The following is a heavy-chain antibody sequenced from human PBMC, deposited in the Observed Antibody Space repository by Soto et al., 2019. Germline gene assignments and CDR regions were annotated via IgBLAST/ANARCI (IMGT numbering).Heavy chain of an antibody. V-gene: IGHV2-5*02. D-gene: IGHD6-19*01. Sequence: QITLKESGPTLVKATQTLTLTCTFSGFSLSSTRVAVGWIRQPPGKALEWLALIYWDDDKRYSPFLKSRLTIPTDTSKTQVVLTMTNMDPVDTATYYCAHSVVAGLGYYFDYWGQGTLVTVSS. J-gene: IGHJ4*02. CDR1: GFSLSSTRVA. CDR2: IYWDDDK. CDR3: AHSVVAGLGYYFDY.